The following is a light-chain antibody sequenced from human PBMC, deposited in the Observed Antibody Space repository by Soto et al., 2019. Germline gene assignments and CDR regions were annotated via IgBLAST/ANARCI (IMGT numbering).Light chain of an antibody. J-gene: IGKJ2*01. V-gene: IGKV3-15*01. CDR3: QQYNNWPYT. CDR1: QSVSRN. Sequence: EIVMTQSPATLSVSPGERATLSCRASQSVSRNLAWYQQKPGQAPRLLIYAASTRATGIPARFSGSGSVTEFTLTISSLQSEDFAVYYCQQYNNWPYTFGQGTKLEIK. CDR2: AAS.